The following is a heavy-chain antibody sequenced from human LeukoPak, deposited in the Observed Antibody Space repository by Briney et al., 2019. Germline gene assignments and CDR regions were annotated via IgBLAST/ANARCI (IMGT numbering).Heavy chain of an antibody. CDR1: GYTFTGYY. Sequence: VASVKVSCKASGYTFTGYYMHWVRQAPGQGLEWMGWINPNSGGTNYAQKFQGRVTMTRDTSISTAYMELSRLRSDDTAVYYCARHPYSSGWIGIDYWGQGTLVTVSS. J-gene: IGHJ4*02. D-gene: IGHD6-19*01. CDR2: INPNSGGT. V-gene: IGHV1-2*02. CDR3: ARHPYSSGWIGIDY.